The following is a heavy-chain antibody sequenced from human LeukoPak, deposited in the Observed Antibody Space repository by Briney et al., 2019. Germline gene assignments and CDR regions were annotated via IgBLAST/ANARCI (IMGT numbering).Heavy chain of an antibody. CDR2: IYYSGST. CDR1: GGSISSSSYY. D-gene: IGHD2-15*01. CDR3: ARTTEGYCRGRSCYSYYYYMDV. J-gene: IGHJ6*03. Sequence: SETLSLTCTVSGGSISSSSYYWGWIRQPPGKGLEWIGSIYYSGSTYYNPSLKSRVTISVDTSRNQFSLKLSSVTAADTAVYYCARTTEGYCRGRSCYSYYYYMDVWGKGTTVTVSS. V-gene: IGHV4-39*07.